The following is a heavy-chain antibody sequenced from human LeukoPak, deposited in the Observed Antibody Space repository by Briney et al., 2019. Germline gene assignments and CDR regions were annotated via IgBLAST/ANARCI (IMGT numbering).Heavy chain of an antibody. CDR3: ARVSSNYYYYMDV. D-gene: IGHD4-11*01. J-gene: IGHJ6*03. CDR1: GFTFSKFA. Sequence: GGSLRLSCAAAGFTFSKFAMHWVRQAPGKGLEWVAVVSYDGSYKYCADSVKGRFTISRDNAKNSLYLQMNSLRAEDTAVYYCARVSSNYYYYMDVWGKGTTVTVSS. V-gene: IGHV3-30*04. CDR2: VSYDGSYK.